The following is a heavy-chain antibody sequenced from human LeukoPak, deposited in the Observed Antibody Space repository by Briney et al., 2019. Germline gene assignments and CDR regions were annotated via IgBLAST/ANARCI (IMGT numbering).Heavy chain of an antibody. V-gene: IGHV3-7*01. CDR1: GFTFSSYY. CDR2: IKQDGSEK. J-gene: IGHJ4*02. CDR3: ARSYYDSGGYSRFDY. Sequence: GGSLRLSCAASGFTFSSYYMSWVRQTPGKGLEWVANIKQDGSEKYYVDSVKGRFTISRDNAQNSLYLQMNSLRAEDTAVYYCARSYYDSGGYSRFDYWGQGTLVTVSS. D-gene: IGHD3-22*01.